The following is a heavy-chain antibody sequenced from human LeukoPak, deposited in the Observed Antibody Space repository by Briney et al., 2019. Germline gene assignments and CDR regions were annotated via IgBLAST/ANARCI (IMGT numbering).Heavy chain of an antibody. CDR1: GGTFSSYA. Sequence: ASVKVSCKASGGTFSSYAISWVRQAPGQGLERMGGIIPIFGTANYAQKFQGRVTITTDESTSTAYMELSSLRSEDTAVYYCAGGDHYDSSGYWVPFDYWGQGTLVTVSS. CDR2: IIPIFGTA. D-gene: IGHD3-22*01. CDR3: AGGDHYDSSGYWVPFDY. V-gene: IGHV1-69*05. J-gene: IGHJ4*02.